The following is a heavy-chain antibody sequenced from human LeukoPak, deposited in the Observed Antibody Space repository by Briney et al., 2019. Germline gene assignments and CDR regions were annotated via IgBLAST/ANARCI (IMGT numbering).Heavy chain of an antibody. V-gene: IGHV3-74*01. CDR1: GFTFSSYW. D-gene: IGHD6-13*01. J-gene: IGHJ1*01. Sequence: GGSLRLSCAASGFTFSSYWTHWVRQAPGKGLVWVSRINSDGSSTSYADSVKGRFTISRDNAKNTLYLQMNSLRAEDTAVYYCTSHSSSWYEWYFQHWGQGTLVTVSS. CDR3: TSHSSSWYEWYFQH. CDR2: INSDGSST.